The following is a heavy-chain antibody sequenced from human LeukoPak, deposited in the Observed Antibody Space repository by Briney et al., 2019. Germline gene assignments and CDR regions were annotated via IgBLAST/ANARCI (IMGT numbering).Heavy chain of an antibody. CDR1: GYSISSGYY. Sequence: KPSETLSLTCTVSGYSISSGYYWGWIRQPPGKGLEWIGSIYHSVTTYYNPSLKSRVTISVDTSKNQFSLKLSSVTAADTAVYYCARAPHCSSTTCYQGGYYFDYWGQGTLVSVSS. J-gene: IGHJ4*02. CDR3: ARAPHCSSTTCYQGGYYFDY. V-gene: IGHV4-38-2*02. CDR2: IYHSVTT. D-gene: IGHD2-2*01.